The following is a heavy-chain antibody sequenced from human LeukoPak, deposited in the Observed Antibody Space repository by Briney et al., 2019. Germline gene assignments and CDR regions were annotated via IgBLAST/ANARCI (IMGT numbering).Heavy chain of an antibody. CDR2: IDHSGTT. CDR3: ARPSIGHYYDSSGIRYFQH. Sequence: SETLSLTCAVYGVSFSGYYWTWIRQPPGKGLEWIGEIDHSGTTNYNPSLKSRVTMSVDTSKNQFSLKLSSVTAADTAVYYCARPSIGHYYDSSGIRYFQHWGQGTLVTVSS. V-gene: IGHV4-34*01. D-gene: IGHD3-22*01. J-gene: IGHJ1*01. CDR1: GVSFSGYY.